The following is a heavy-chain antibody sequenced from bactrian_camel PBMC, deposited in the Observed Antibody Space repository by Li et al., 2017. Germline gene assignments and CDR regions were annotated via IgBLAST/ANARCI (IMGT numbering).Heavy chain of an antibody. CDR2: IDARGVT. V-gene: IGHV3-3*01. CDR1: GHTYSSWC. Sequence: HVQLVESGGDSVPVGGSLRLSCTASGHTYSSWCMGWFRQVPGKEREGVASIDARGVTQYADFVKGRFTISRDSSETTLYLQMNSLKPEDTAYYYCAGTFCDAEEPGFCSGYTACFQEDNVGYWGQGTQVTVS. J-gene: IGHJ6*01. D-gene: IGHD2*01. CDR3: AGTFCDAEEPGFCSGYTACFQEDNVGY.